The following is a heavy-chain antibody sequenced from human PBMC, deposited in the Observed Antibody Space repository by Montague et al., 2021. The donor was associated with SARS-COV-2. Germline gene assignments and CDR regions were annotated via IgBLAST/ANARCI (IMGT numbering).Heavy chain of an antibody. CDR2: IYHTGST. J-gene: IGHJ6*02. Sequence: SETLSLTCVVSGDSISTDNWRTWVRLPPGKGLEWVGEIYHTGSTKYKSSLKSRVSMSVDKSWNQFSLRLTSVTAADTAVYYCARFAYRLLFIASYYGMDVWGQGTTVTVSS. D-gene: IGHD2-2*01. V-gene: IGHV4-4*02. CDR3: ARFAYRLLFIASYYGMDV. CDR1: GDSISTDNW.